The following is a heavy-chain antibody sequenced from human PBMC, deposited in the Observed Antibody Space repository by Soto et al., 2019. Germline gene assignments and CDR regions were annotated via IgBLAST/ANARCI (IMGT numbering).Heavy chain of an antibody. CDR2: INHSGST. Sequence: SETLSLTCAVYGGSFSGYYWSWIRQPPGKGLEWIGEINHSGSTNYNPSLKSRVTISVDTSKNQFSLKLSSVTAADTAVYYCARALGYSSSWSIYYYMDVWGKGTTVNVSS. CDR3: ARALGYSSSWSIYYYMDV. V-gene: IGHV4-34*01. J-gene: IGHJ6*03. D-gene: IGHD6-13*01. CDR1: GGSFSGYY.